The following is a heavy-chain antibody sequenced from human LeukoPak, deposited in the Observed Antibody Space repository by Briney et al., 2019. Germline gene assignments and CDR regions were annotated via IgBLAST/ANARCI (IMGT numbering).Heavy chain of an antibody. CDR2: VYYSGST. CDR3: ARRIVVVPAAQNAFDI. Sequence: SETLSLTCTVSGGSISSFDSYWSWIRQHPGKGLEWIGCVYYSGSTYFNPSLKSRVTISVDTSKNQFSLKLSSVTAADTAVYYCARRIVVVPAAQNAFDIWGQGTMVTVSS. J-gene: IGHJ3*02. D-gene: IGHD2-2*01. CDR1: GGSISSFDSY. V-gene: IGHV4-31*03.